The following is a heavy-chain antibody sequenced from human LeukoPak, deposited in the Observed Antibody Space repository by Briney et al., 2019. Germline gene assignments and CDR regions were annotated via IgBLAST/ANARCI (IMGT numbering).Heavy chain of an antibody. J-gene: IGHJ4*02. CDR1: GYTFTDYY. CDR3: ARGRSDYYLDS. CDR2: IYPNSGGT. V-gene: IGHV1-2*02. Sequence: ASVKVSCKASGYTFTDYYMHWVRQAPGQGLEWMGWIYPNSGGTNYAQNFQGRVNMTRDTSISTAYMGLSRLRSDDTAVYFCARGRSDYYLDSWGQGTLVTVSS. D-gene: IGHD3-10*01.